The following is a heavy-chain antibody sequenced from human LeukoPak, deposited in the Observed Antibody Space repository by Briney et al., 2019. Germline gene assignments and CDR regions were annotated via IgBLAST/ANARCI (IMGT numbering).Heavy chain of an antibody. J-gene: IGHJ6*02. CDR1: GFIFTNYF. V-gene: IGHV3-7*01. CDR2: IKHDGSEK. Sequence: GGSLRLSCAASGFIFTNYFMSWVRQAPGKGLEWVASIKHDGSEKYYVDSVRGRFTISRDNTMNSLYLQMSSLRAEDTAVYYCAKASKGIAAAGTAPAFYRLDYYYGMDVWGQGTTVTVSS. CDR3: AKASKGIAAAGTAPAFYRLDYYYGMDV. D-gene: IGHD6-13*01.